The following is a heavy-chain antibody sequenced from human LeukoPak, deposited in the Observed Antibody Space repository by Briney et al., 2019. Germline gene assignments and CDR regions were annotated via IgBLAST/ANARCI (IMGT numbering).Heavy chain of an antibody. CDR3: ARRRIYYDSSGYTFDI. J-gene: IGHJ3*02. Sequence: SVKVSCKASGGTFSSYALSWVRQAPGQGLEWMGGIIPIFGTKNYAQTFQGRVTITADESTSTAYMELSSLRSEDTAVYYCARRRIYYDSSGYTFDIWGQGTMVTVSS. CDR2: IIPIFGTK. CDR1: GGTFSSYA. D-gene: IGHD3-22*01. V-gene: IGHV1-69*13.